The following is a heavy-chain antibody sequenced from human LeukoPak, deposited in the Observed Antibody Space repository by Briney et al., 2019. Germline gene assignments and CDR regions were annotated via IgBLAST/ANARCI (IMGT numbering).Heavy chain of an antibody. CDR1: GGSISSYY. Sequence: SETLSLTCTVSGGSISSYYWGWIRQSPGKGLEWIGRIYGRASTSYNPSLMNRVTMSVDTSKNHFSLQLTSVTAADTAVYYCARYDSRGSASTKFDYWGPGIQVTVSS. CDR2: IYGRAST. V-gene: IGHV4-59*04. J-gene: IGHJ4*02. CDR3: ARYDSRGSASTKFDY. D-gene: IGHD3-3*01.